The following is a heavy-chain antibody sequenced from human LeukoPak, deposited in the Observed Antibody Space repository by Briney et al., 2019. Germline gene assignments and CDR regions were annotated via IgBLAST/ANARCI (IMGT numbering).Heavy chain of an antibody. CDR1: GIIISSYG. CDR2: ISYDGSNR. V-gene: IGHV3-30*03. D-gene: IGHD6-13*01. Sequence: GGSLRLSCAASGIIISSYGMHWVRQAPGKGLEWVAVISYDGSNRYYADSVKGRFTISRDNAKNTLYLQMSSLRAEDTAVYYCARSYSSSWYSFDYWGQGTLVTVSS. CDR3: ARSYSSSWYSFDY. J-gene: IGHJ4*02.